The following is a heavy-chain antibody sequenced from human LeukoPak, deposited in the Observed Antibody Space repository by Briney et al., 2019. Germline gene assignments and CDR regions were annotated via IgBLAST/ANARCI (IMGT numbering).Heavy chain of an antibody. D-gene: IGHD3-3*01. CDR2: IDHSGST. CDR3: ARGAIFGVVGFDY. CDR1: GGSFSGYT. Sequence: SETLSLTCAVYGGSFSGYTWRWIRQPPGKGLEWIGEIDHSGSTNYNPSLKSRVTISVDTSKNQFSLKLSSVTAADTAVYYCARGAIFGVVGFDYWGQGTLVTVSS. V-gene: IGHV4-34*01. J-gene: IGHJ4*02.